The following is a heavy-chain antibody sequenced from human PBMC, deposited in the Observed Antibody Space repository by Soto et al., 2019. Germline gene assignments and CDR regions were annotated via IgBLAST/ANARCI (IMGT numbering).Heavy chain of an antibody. CDR2: ISYDGSNK. D-gene: IGHD2-8*02. Sequence: GGSLRLSCAASGFTFSSYGMHWVRQAPGKGLEWVAVISYDGSNKYYADSVKGRFTISRDNSKNTLYLQMNSLRAEDTAVYYCAKVGLDDAFDIWGQGTMVTVSS. J-gene: IGHJ3*02. CDR3: AKVGLDDAFDI. CDR1: GFTFSSYG. V-gene: IGHV3-30*18.